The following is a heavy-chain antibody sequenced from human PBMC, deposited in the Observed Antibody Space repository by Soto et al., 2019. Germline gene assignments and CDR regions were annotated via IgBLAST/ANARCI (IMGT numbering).Heavy chain of an antibody. CDR3: AKGPRLDIVLMGYVY. V-gene: IGHV3-23*01. J-gene: IGHJ4*02. D-gene: IGHD2-8*01. Sequence: EVQLLESGGGLVQPGGSLRLSCAASGFTFSSYAMSWVRQAPGKGLEWVSAISGSGGSTYYADSVKGRFTISRDNSKNTLYLQMNSLRAEDTAVYYCAKGPRLDIVLMGYVYWCQGTLVTVSS. CDR1: GFTFSSYA. CDR2: ISGSGGST.